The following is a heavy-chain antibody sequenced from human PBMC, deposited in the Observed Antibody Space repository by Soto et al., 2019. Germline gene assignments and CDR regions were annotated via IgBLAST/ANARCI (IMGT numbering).Heavy chain of an antibody. J-gene: IGHJ6*02. CDR1: GFTFDDYA. Sequence: EMQLVESGGGLVQPGMSLRLPCAASGFTFDDYAMYWVRQVPGKGLEWVSGISWNSGRIGYADSVKGRFTISRDNAKNSLYLQMNSLRPEDTALYYCTKARLWGGDGYNSYYYNAMDVWGQGTTVTVSS. CDR2: ISWNSGRI. CDR3: TKARLWGGDGYNSYYYNAMDV. D-gene: IGHD3-16*01. V-gene: IGHV3-9*01.